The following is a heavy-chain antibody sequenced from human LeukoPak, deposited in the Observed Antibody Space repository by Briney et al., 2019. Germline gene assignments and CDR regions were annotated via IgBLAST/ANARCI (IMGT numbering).Heavy chain of an antibody. Sequence: SVKVSCKASGGTFISYAISWVRQAPGQGLEWMGRIIPIFGTANYAQKFQGRVTITTDESTSTAYMELSSLRSEDTAVYYCARAQNTYYYDSSGYYYNYWGQGTLVTVSS. CDR2: IIPIFGTA. D-gene: IGHD3-22*01. V-gene: IGHV1-69*05. CDR3: ARAQNTYYYDSSGYYYNY. J-gene: IGHJ4*02. CDR1: GGTFISYA.